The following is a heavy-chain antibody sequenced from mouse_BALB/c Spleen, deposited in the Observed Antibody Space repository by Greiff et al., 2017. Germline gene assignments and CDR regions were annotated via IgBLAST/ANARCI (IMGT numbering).Heavy chain of an antibody. CDR1: GFSLTSYG. CDR2: IWAGGST. D-gene: IGHD1-1*01. V-gene: IGHV2-9*02. Sequence: VHLVESGPGLVAPSQSLSITCTVSGFSLTSYGVHWVRQPPGKGLEWLGVIWAGGSTNYNSALMSRLSISKDNSKSQVFLKMNSLQTDDTAMYYWARDWDCYGSKDWFAYWGQGTLVTVSA. CDR3: ARDWDCYGSKDWFAY. J-gene: IGHJ3*01.